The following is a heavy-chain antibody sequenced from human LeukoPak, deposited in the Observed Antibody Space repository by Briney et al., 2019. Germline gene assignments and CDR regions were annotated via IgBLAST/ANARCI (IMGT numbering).Heavy chain of an antibody. CDR1: GFTFRGYW. V-gene: IGHV3-74*01. CDR3: TRDLYSQY. J-gene: IGHJ1*01. CDR2: INADGSTT. D-gene: IGHD2-15*01. Sequence: GGSLQLSCAASGFTFRGYWMHWVRHAPGKGLVWVSRINADGSTTSYADSVKGRFTISRDNAKNTLYLQLNSLRAEDTAVYYCTRDLYSQYWGQGTLVTVSS.